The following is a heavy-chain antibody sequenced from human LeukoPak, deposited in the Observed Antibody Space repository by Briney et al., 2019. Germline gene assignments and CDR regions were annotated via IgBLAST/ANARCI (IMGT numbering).Heavy chain of an antibody. CDR2: ISSSTTHT. D-gene: IGHD2-21*01. J-gene: IGHJ4*02. Sequence: GGSLRLSCAASGLAFNEYYMSWIRKAPGKGLEWVSYISSSTTHTRYAESVNGRLSISRDNVKRSLHLEMNSLRADDTAVYYCARTIVASFYSDFWGQGTLVIVSS. V-gene: IGHV3-11*03. CDR3: ARTIVASFYSDF. CDR1: GLAFNEYY.